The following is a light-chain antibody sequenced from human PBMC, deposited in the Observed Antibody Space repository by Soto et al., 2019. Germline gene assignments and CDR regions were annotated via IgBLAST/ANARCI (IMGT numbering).Light chain of an antibody. Sequence: QSALTQPASVSGSPGQSITISCTGTNSDIGVYNYVSWYQQHPGKAPILLIYEVTHRPSGISSRFSGSKSGNTASLTISGLQTDDEASYFCSSFTPSTVVVFGRGTKLTVL. CDR1: NSDIGVYNY. CDR2: EVT. V-gene: IGLV2-14*01. J-gene: IGLJ2*01. CDR3: SSFTPSTVVV.